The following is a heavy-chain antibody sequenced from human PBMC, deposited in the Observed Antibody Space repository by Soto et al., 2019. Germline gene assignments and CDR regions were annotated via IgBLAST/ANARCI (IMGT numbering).Heavy chain of an antibody. J-gene: IGHJ4*02. CDR1: GYTFTSYY. CDR2: INPSGGST. D-gene: IGHD5-12*01. CDR3: ARADGYNLSLGGFGDY. V-gene: IGHV1-46*01. Sequence: GASVKVSCKASGYTFTSYYMHWVRQAPGQGLEWMGIINPSGGSTSYAQKFQGRVTMTRDTSTSTVYMELSSLRSEDTAVYYCARADGYNLSLGGFGDYWGQGTLVTVSS.